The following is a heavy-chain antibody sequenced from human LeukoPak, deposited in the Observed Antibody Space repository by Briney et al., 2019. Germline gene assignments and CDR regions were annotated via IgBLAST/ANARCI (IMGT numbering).Heavy chain of an antibody. CDR3: ARGRFSIPAYFDY. CDR2: INHSGST. V-gene: IGHV4-39*07. Sequence: SETLSLTCTVSGGSISSSSYYWGWIRQPPGKGLEWIGEINHSGSTNYNPSLKSRVTISVDTSKNQFSLKLSSVTAADTAVYYCARGRFSIPAYFDYWGQGTLVTVSS. CDR1: GGSISSSSYY. J-gene: IGHJ4*02. D-gene: IGHD2-21*01.